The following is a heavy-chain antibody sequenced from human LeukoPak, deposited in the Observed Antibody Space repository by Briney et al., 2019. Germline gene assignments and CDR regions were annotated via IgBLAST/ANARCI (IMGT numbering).Heavy chain of an antibody. CDR2: IRSKAHSYAT. V-gene: IGHV3-73*01. Sequence: PGGSLRLSCVAPGFTFSGFAMHWVRQASGKGLEWVGRIRSKAHSYATTYGASVKGRFTISRDDSTNTAYLHMNSLTTEDTAVYYCTRLTLDTSGGSGGFWGQGTLVTVSS. J-gene: IGHJ4*02. CDR1: GFTFSGFA. CDR3: TRLTLDTSGGSGGF. D-gene: IGHD3-10*01.